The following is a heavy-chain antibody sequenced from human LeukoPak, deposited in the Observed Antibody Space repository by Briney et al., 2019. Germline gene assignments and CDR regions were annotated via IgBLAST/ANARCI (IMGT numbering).Heavy chain of an antibody. J-gene: IGHJ6*03. V-gene: IGHV4-59*08. CDR2: LYHSGAA. CDR3: ARLRKTYYMDV. CDR1: GDSISNYY. Sequence: PSETLSLTCTVSGDSISNYYWTWIRQTPGKGLEWIGNLYHSGAAVYNPSLKTRVTTSVDTSKDQFSLSLRSSTAADTAVYFCARLRKTYYMDVWGTGTTVTVSS.